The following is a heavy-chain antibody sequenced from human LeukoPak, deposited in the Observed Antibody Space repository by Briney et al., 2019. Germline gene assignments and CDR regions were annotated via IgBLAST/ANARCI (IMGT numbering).Heavy chain of an antibody. CDR1: GGSFSGYY. Sequence: PSETLSLTCAVYGGSFSGYYWSWIRQPPGKGLEWIGEINHSGSTNYNPSLKSRVTISVDTSKNQFSLKLSSVTAADTAVYYCARGPGLVVVTATDYWGQGTLVTVSS. V-gene: IGHV4-34*01. CDR2: INHSGST. D-gene: IGHD2-21*02. CDR3: ARGPGLVVVTATDY. J-gene: IGHJ4*02.